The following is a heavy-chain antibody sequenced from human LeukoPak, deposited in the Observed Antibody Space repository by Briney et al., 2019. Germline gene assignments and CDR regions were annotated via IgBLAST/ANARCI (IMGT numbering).Heavy chain of an antibody. Sequence: GGSLRLSCAASGFTFSNYAMTWVRQAPGKGLEWVSVISGSGGKTRYADSVKGRFTISRDNSQNTVYLQMNSLRGEDTAVYYCAKAPHYDVSTGRFTARLWYFDYWGQGTLVTVSS. CDR2: ISGSGGKT. CDR3: AKAPHYDVSTGRFTARLWYFDY. D-gene: IGHD3-9*01. V-gene: IGHV3-23*01. J-gene: IGHJ4*02. CDR1: GFTFSNYA.